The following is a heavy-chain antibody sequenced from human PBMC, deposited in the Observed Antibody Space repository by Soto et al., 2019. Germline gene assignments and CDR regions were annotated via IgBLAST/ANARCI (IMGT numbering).Heavy chain of an antibody. D-gene: IGHD5-12*01. CDR2: IYYSGST. CDR1: GGSISSGGYY. J-gene: IGHJ6*02. V-gene: IGHV4-31*03. Sequence: PSETLSLTCTVSGGSISSGGYYWSWIRQHPGKGLEWIGYIYYSGSTYYNPSLKSRVTISVDTSKNQFSLKLSSVTAADTAVYHCARTGGLTDKYYYYYYGMDVWGQGTTVTVSS. CDR3: ARTGGLTDKYYYYYYGMDV.